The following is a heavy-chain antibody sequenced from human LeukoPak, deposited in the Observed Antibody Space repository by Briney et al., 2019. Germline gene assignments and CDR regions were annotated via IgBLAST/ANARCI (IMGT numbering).Heavy chain of an antibody. Sequence: GGSLRLSCAASGFIVNSYVMSWVRQAPGKGLEWVSVIYSGGSTDYADSVKGRFTISRDNSKNTLYLQMNSLRAEDTAVYYCAREGIAVNYYYGMDVWGQGTTVTVSS. CDR3: AREGIAVNYYYGMDV. D-gene: IGHD6-19*01. V-gene: IGHV3-53*01. J-gene: IGHJ6*02. CDR1: GFIVNSYV. CDR2: IYSGGST.